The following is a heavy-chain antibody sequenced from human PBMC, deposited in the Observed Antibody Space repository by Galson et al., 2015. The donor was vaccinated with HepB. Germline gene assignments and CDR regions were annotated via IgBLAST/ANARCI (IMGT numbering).Heavy chain of an antibody. J-gene: IGHJ6*02. CDR3: ARVAGTIYYYGMDV. CDR1: GDSVSSNSAA. Sequence: CAISGDSVSSNSAAWYWIRRSPSRGLEWLGRTYYRTKWYNDYAVSGSGRITINPDTSKNQFSLHLNFVTPEGTAVYYCARVAGTIYYYGMDVWGQGTTVTVSS. CDR2: TYYRTKWYN. D-gene: IGHD2-15*01. V-gene: IGHV6-1*01.